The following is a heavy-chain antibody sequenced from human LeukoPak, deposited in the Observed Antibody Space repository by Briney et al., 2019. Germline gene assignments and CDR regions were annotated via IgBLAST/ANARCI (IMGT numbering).Heavy chain of an antibody. CDR3: ARDGTSTDDY. Sequence: ASVKVSCNASGYTFSNFGINWVRQAPGQGLEWMGWISGNNDNPNYGQKFQGRFTVTTDSSTNTAYMELRNLRLDDTAVYYCARDGTSTDDYWGQGTLVTVSS. V-gene: IGHV1-18*01. J-gene: IGHJ4*02. CDR2: ISGNNDNP. CDR1: GYTFSNFG. D-gene: IGHD2-2*01.